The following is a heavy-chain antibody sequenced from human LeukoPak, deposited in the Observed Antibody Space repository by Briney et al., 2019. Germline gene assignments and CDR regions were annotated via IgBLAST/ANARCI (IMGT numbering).Heavy chain of an antibody. CDR2: ISGSGGST. Sequence: GGSLRLSCAASGFTFSSYAMTWVRQAPGKGLEWVSAISGSGGSTYYADSVKGRFTISRDNSKNTLYLQMNSLRAGDTAVYYCAKGDGSGSYYNDFDYWGQGTLVAVSS. J-gene: IGHJ4*02. CDR3: AKGDGSGSYYNDFDY. V-gene: IGHV3-23*01. CDR1: GFTFSSYA. D-gene: IGHD3-10*01.